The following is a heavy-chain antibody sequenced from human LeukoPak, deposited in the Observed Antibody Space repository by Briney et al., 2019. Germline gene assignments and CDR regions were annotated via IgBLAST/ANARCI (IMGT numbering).Heavy chain of an antibody. V-gene: IGHV4-4*07. J-gene: IGHJ6*02. CDR3: ARDSSPLLWGSDYGMDV. CDR2: IYTSGST. Sequence: SATLSLTCTVSGGSISSYSRSWIRQPAGKGLEWIGRIYTSGSTTYNPSLKSRVTMSVDTSKYQFSLKLSSVTAADTAVYYCARDSSPLLWGSDYGMDVWGQGTTVTVSS. D-gene: IGHD3-10*01. CDR1: GGSISSYS.